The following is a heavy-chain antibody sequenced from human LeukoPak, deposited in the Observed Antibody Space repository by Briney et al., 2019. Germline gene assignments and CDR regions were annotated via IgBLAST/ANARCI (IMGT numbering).Heavy chain of an antibody. CDR1: GFTFSSYS. CDR2: INWNGGST. J-gene: IGHJ4*02. D-gene: IGHD5-12*01. V-gene: IGHV3-20*04. Sequence: PAGGSLRLSCAASGFTFSSYSMNWVRQAPGKGLEWVSGINWNGGSTGYADSVKGRFTISRDNAKNSLYLQMNSLRAEDTALYYCARAGYSGYDFFEGAFDYWGQGTLVTVSS. CDR3: ARAGYSGYDFFEGAFDY.